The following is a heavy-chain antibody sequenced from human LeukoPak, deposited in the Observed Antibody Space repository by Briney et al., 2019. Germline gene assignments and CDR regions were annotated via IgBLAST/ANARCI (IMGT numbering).Heavy chain of an antibody. Sequence: GGSLRLSCAASGFTVSWYGMPWVRQAPGKGLEWVAVMSHDGSNKYYADSLKGRFTISRDNSKNTLYLQMNSLGAEDTAVYYCAKESGVYCSGGSCYLDHWGQGTLVTVSS. D-gene: IGHD2-15*01. CDR3: AKESGVYCSGGSCYLDH. V-gene: IGHV3-30*18. CDR1: GFTVSWYG. CDR2: MSHDGSNK. J-gene: IGHJ4*02.